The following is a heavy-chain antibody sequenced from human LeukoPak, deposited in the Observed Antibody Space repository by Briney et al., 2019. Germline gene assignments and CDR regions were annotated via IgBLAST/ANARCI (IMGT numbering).Heavy chain of an antibody. CDR2: ISGSSDYI. Sequence: GGSLRLSCAASGFTFSTYSMNWVRQAPGKGLERVSAISGSSDYIYYADSVKGRFTISRDNAKNSLFLQMNSLRAEGTAVYYCARAPTVLVGYCSSASCQADYWGQGTLVTVSS. CDR3: ARAPTVLVGYCSSASCQADY. D-gene: IGHD2-2*01. V-gene: IGHV3-21*01. J-gene: IGHJ4*02. CDR1: GFTFSTYS.